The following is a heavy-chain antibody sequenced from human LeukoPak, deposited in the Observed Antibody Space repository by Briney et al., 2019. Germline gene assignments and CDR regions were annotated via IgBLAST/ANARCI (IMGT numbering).Heavy chain of an antibody. Sequence: PSETLSHTSIDSGGSTSSYYSSCIRHPPRKGRERGGHIEYSGSTNYNPSLKSRVTISVDTSKNQFSLKLSSVTAADAAVYYCARVVSDGPRDAFDIWGQGTMVTVSS. V-gene: IGHV4-59*01. D-gene: IGHD2-8*01. CDR1: GGSTSSYY. J-gene: IGHJ3*02. CDR2: IEYSGST. CDR3: ARVVSDGPRDAFDI.